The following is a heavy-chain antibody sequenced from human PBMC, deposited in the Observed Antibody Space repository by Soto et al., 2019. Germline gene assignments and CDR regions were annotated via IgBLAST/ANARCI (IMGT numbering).Heavy chain of an antibody. CDR3: ARGSRYSRHNWFDP. J-gene: IGHJ5*02. D-gene: IGHD6-13*01. V-gene: IGHV4-34*01. CDR2: INHSGST. Sequence: QVQLQQWGAGLLKPSETLSLTCAVYGGSFSGYYWSWIRQPPGKGLEWIGEINHSGSTNYNPSLKSRVTISVDTSKNQFSLKLSSVTAADTAVYYCARGSRYSRHNWFDPWGQGTLVTVSS. CDR1: GGSFSGYY.